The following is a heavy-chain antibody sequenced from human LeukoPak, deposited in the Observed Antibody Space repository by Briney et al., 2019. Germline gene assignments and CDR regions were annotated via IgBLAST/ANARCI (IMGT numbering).Heavy chain of an antibody. J-gene: IGHJ4*02. D-gene: IGHD3-22*01. CDR1: GFTFDNYA. CDR3: AKGSDSGYNFFDY. Sequence: PGRSLRLSCAASGFTFDNYALHWVRQAPGKGLEWVSGPTWNSGSIGYADSVKGRFTISRDNAQNSLYLQMNSLRPEDTAFYYCAKGSDSGYNFFDYWGQGTLVTVSS. CDR2: PTWNSGSI. V-gene: IGHV3-9*01.